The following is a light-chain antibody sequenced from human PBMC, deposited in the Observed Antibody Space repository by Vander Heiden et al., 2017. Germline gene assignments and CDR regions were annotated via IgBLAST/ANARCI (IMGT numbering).Light chain of an antibody. V-gene: IGLV3-1*01. CDR2: HLD. CDR1: NLWDTY. Sequence: SYELTQPPSVPVSPGQTASIPRSGANLWDTYACRHQQSPGQSPVLVTYHLDTRPSGFPERFSGSNAGNTATLPLSGTQAMDEADYYCQGWDSATEVFGGGTKLTVL. J-gene: IGLJ3*02. CDR3: QGWDSATEV.